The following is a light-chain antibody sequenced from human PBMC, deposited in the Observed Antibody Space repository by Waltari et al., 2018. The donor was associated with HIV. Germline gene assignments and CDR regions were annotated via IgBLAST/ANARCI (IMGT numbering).Light chain of an antibody. CDR3: QQYYSYPPLT. J-gene: IGKJ4*01. V-gene: IGKV1-8*01. Sequence: AIRMTQSPSSFSASTGDRVTITCRASQGISSYLAWYQQKPGKAPKLLIYAASTLQSGVPSRFSGSGSGTDFTLTISCLQSEDFATYCCQQYYSYPPLTFGGGTKVEIK. CDR1: QGISSY. CDR2: AAS.